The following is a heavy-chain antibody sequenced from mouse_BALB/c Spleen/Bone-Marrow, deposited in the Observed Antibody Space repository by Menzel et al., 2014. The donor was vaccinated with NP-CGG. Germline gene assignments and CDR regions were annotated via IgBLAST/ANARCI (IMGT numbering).Heavy chain of an antibody. V-gene: IGHV9-2-1*01. Sequence: VQRVESGPELKKPGETVKISCKASGYTFTDYSVHWMKQAPGKDLKWMAWIKTETGEPTYADDFKGRFAFSLETSASTAYLQINNLKDEDTATYFCAIKEFPVDYWGQGTTLTVSS. CDR3: AIKEFPVDY. J-gene: IGHJ2*01. CDR2: IKTETGEP. CDR1: GYTFTDYS.